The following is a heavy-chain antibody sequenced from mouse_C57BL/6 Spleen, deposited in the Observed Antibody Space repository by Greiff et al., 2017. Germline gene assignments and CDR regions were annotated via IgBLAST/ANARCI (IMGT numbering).Heavy chain of an antibody. Sequence: VQLQQSGPELVKPGASVKISCKASGYTFTDYYMNWVKQSNGKSLEWIGDINPNNGGTSYNQKFKGKATLTVDKSSSTAYMELRSLTSEDSAVYYCEGYVGYFDVWGTGTTVTVSS. D-gene: IGHD3-1*01. J-gene: IGHJ1*03. CDR2: INPNNGGT. CDR1: GYTFTDYY. V-gene: IGHV1-26*01. CDR3: EGYVGYFDV.